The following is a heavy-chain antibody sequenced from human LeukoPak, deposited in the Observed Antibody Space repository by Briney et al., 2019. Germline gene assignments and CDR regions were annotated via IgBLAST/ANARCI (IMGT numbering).Heavy chain of an antibody. V-gene: IGHV3-21*01. J-gene: IGHJ4*02. CDR3: ASRSIAAARVSDY. D-gene: IGHD6-13*01. Sequence: SGGSLRLSCAASGFTFSSYSMNWVRQAPGKWLEWVSSISSSSSYIYYADSVKGRFTISRDNAKNSLYLQMDSLRAEDTAVYYCASRSIAAARVSDYWGQGTLVTVSS. CDR1: GFTFSSYS. CDR2: ISSSSSYI.